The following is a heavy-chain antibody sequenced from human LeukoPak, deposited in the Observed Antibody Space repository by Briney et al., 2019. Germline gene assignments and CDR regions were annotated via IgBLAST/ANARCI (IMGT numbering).Heavy chain of an antibody. D-gene: IGHD2-8*01. J-gene: IGHJ4*02. Sequence: GGSLRLSCAASGFTFNSYWMHWVRQAPGKGLVWVSRINSDGSGTSDADFVKGRFTISRDNSKNTLYLQMNSLRAEDTAMYYCARDRLTNDAFDIWGQGTLVTVSS. CDR2: INSDGSGT. CDR3: ARDRLTNDAFDI. V-gene: IGHV3-74*01. CDR1: GFTFNSYW.